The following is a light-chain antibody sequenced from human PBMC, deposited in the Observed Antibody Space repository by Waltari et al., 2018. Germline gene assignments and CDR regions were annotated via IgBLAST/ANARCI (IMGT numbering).Light chain of an antibody. CDR1: QSVSNW. CDR3: QQYNDDPRT. V-gene: IGKV1-5*03. J-gene: IGKJ1*01. Sequence: DIQMTPSPSTLSASVGDRVTLTCRASQSVSNWLAWYQQKPGKAPNLLIYKASSLESGVPSRFSGSGSGTEFTLTISSLQPDDFATYYCQQYNDDPRTFGQGTEVEFK. CDR2: KAS.